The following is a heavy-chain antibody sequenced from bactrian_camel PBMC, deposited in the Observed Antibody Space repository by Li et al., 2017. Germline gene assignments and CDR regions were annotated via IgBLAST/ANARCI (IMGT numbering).Heavy chain of an antibody. CDR2: IWSDGRTT. J-gene: IGHJ4*01. CDR1: GFTFSIYY. V-gene: IGHV3-2*01. Sequence: HVQLVESGGGLVQPGGSLRLSCAASGFTFSIYYMSWVRQVPGKGLEWVSSIWSDGRTTYYADFVKSRFTISRDNAKNTLYLQLNSLKTEDTAMYYCAQGLGPFGDSWPAGRGTQVTVS. D-gene: IGHD1*01.